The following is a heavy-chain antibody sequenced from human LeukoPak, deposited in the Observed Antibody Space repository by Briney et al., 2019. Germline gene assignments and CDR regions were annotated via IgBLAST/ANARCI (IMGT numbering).Heavy chain of an antibody. CDR2: IYYSGST. CDR3: AKVVVAATTPWFDP. CDR1: GGSINSSSYY. D-gene: IGHD2-15*01. V-gene: IGHV4-61*05. J-gene: IGHJ5*02. Sequence: SETLSLTCTVSGGSINSSSYYWAWIRQPPGKGLEWIGYIYYSGSTNYNPSLKSRVTISVDTSKNQFSLKLSSVTAADTAVYYCAKVVVAATTPWFDPWGQGTLVTVSS.